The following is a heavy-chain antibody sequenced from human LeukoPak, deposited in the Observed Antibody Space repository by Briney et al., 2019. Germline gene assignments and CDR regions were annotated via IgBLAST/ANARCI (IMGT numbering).Heavy chain of an antibody. V-gene: IGHV3-7*01. CDR3: VRVYCSGGSCYEAEFDY. CDR1: GFPFSGSW. Sequence: PGGSLRLSCAASGFPFSGSWMDWVRQAPGKGMEWVANIKQDGSEKHYADSVKGRFTISRDNAKNSLYLQMNSLRAEDTAVFYCVRVYCSGGSCYEAEFDYWGQGTLVTVSS. CDR2: IKQDGSEK. J-gene: IGHJ4*02. D-gene: IGHD2-15*01.